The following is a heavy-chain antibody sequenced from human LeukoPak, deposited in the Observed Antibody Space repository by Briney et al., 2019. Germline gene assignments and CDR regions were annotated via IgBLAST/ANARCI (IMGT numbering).Heavy chain of an antibody. D-gene: IGHD3-22*01. J-gene: IGHJ5*02. CDR2: INHSGST. Sequence: SETLSLTCAVYGGSFSGYYWSWVRQPPGKGLEWIGEINHSGSTNYNPSLKSRVTISVDTSKNQFSLKLSSVTAADTAVYHCARTYYYDSSGYLNYWFDPWGQGTLVTVSS. CDR1: GGSFSGYY. CDR3: ARTYYYDSSGYLNYWFDP. V-gene: IGHV4-34*01.